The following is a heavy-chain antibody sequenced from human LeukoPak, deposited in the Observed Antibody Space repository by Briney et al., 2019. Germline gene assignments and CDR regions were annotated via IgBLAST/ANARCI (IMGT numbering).Heavy chain of an antibody. Sequence: GGSLRLSCAASGFSFRDYELTWVRQVPGKGLEWISYVNQRGRTTSYADSVKGRFTIYRDNSKNSLYLQMNSLRVEDTAFYYCARDDLLHRNWFDPWGQGTLVTVSS. D-gene: IGHD3-22*01. CDR1: GFSFRDYE. CDR2: VNQRGRTT. CDR3: ARDDLLHRNWFDP. V-gene: IGHV3-48*03. J-gene: IGHJ5*02.